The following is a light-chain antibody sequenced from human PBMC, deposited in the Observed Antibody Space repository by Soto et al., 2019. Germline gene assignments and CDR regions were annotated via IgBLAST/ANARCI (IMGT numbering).Light chain of an antibody. J-gene: IGLJ2*01. CDR3: ATWDSSLSTLL. V-gene: IGLV1-51*01. CDR1: SSNIGSNY. CDR2: DND. Sequence: QSVLTQPPSVSAAPGQKVTISCSGNSSNIGSNYVSWYHRLPGTAPKLLIFDNDKRPSGIPDRFSGSKSGTSATLGITGLQTGDEADYYCATWDSSLSTLLFGGGTKLTVL.